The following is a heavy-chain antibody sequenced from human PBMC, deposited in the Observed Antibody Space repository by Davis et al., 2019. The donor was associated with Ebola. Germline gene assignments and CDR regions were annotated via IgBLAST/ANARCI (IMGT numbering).Heavy chain of an antibody. D-gene: IGHD2-2*02. V-gene: IGHV1-8*01. CDR2: MNPNSGNT. J-gene: IGHJ6*02. CDR3: ARDGVVVPAAILRYYYGMDV. Sequence: SVTVSCKASGYTFTSYDINWVRQATGQGLEWMGWMNPNSGNTGYAQQFQGRVTMTTDTSTSTAYMELRSLRSDDTAVYYCARDGVVVPAAILRYYYGMDVWGQGTTVTVSS. CDR1: GYTFTSYD.